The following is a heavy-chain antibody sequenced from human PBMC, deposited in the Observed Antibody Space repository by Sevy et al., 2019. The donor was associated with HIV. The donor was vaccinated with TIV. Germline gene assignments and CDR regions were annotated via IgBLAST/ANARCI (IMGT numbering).Heavy chain of an antibody. J-gene: IGHJ4*02. CDR1: GYTFTGHY. D-gene: IGHD3-22*01. Sequence: ASVKVSCKASGYTFTGHYMHWVRQAPGQGLQWMGWINPNSGGTNYAQKFQGRVTMTRDTSISTAYMELSRLRSDDTAVYYCARERYYYESSVYFYDYWGQGTLVTVSS. V-gene: IGHV1-2*02. CDR2: INPNSGGT. CDR3: ARERYYYESSVYFYDY.